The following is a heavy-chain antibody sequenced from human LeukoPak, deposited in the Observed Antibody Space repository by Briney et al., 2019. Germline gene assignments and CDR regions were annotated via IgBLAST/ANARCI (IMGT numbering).Heavy chain of an antibody. CDR2: IYTSGSA. D-gene: IGHD5-18*01. V-gene: IGHV4-61*02. Sequence: SETLSLTCTVSGGSISSGSYYWSWIRQPAGKGLEWIGRIYTSGSANYNPSLKSRVTISVDTYKNQFSLKLSSVTAADTAVYYCARVRGYSYGLIDYWGQGTLVTVSS. J-gene: IGHJ4*02. CDR1: GGSISSGSYY. CDR3: ARVRGYSYGLIDY.